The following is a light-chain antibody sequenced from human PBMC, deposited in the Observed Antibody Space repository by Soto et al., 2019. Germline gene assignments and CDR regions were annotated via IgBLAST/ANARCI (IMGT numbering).Light chain of an antibody. CDR2: AAS. J-gene: IGKJ4*01. Sequence: DVQMTQSPSSLSASVGARVTITCRASQSISSYLNWYQQKPGKAPKLLIYAASSLQSGVTSRFSGSGSGTDFTLTISTLQPEDFATYYCQRSFSTPLTFGGGTQVEIK. V-gene: IGKV1-39*01. CDR3: QRSFSTPLT. CDR1: QSISSY.